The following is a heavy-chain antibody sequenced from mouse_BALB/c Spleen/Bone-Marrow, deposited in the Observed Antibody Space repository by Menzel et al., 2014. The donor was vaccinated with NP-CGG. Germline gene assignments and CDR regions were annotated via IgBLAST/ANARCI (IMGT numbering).Heavy chain of an antibody. V-gene: IGHV3-2*02. CDR3: ARSNDGFPAWFAY. CDR2: ISYSGST. D-gene: IGHD2-3*01. J-gene: IGHJ3*01. CDR1: GYSITNDYA. Sequence: EVKLVESGPGLVKPSQSLSLTCTVTGYSITNDYAWNWIRQFPGNKLEWMGYISYSGSTSYNPSLKSRISITRYTSKSQFFLQLNSVTTEDTATYYCARSNDGFPAWFAYWGQGTLVTVSA.